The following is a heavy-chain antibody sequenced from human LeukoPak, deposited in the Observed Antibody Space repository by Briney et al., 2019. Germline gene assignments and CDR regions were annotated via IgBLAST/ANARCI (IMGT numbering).Heavy chain of an antibody. J-gene: IGHJ6*03. Sequence: SETLSLTCNVSGGSISGYHWSWIRQPPGKGLEWLGYIYYSRSSNYNPSLKSRVTISVDTSKNQFSLKLSSVTAADTAVYYCARVPRSYYYYYYMDVWGKGTTVTVSS. CDR2: IYYSRSS. V-gene: IGHV4-59*01. CDR3: ARVPRSYYYYYYMDV. CDR1: GGSISGYH.